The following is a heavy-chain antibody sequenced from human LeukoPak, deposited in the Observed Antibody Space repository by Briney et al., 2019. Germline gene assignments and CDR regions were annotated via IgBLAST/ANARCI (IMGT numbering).Heavy chain of an antibody. D-gene: IGHD4-23*01. CDR2: ISAYNGNT. Sequence: ASVKVSCKASGYTFTSYAMNWVRQAPGQGLEWMGWISAYNGNTNYAQKLQGRVTMTTDTSTSTAYMELRSLRSDDTAVYYCARDSYGGNSRDDYWGQGTLVTVSS. J-gene: IGHJ4*02. CDR1: GYTFTSYA. V-gene: IGHV1-18*01. CDR3: ARDSYGGNSRDDY.